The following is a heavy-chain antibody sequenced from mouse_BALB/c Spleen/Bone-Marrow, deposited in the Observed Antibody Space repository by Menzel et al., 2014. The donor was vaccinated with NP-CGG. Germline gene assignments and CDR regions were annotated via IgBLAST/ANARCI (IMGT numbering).Heavy chain of an antibody. J-gene: IGHJ2*01. CDR3: ARPKGFALDY. CDR2: VNPRSGYA. CDR1: GYTFTDYT. V-gene: IGHV1-4*01. Sequence: VQLQQSGAELASPGASVKMSCKASGYTFTDYTIQWVKQRPGQGLEWIGYVNPRSGYANYNQKFKDKATLTADKSSSTDFMQLSSQTSENSAVYYCARPKGFALDYWGQGTALTVSS.